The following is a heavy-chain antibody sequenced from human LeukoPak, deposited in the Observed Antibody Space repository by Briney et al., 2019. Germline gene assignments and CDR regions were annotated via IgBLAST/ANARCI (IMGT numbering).Heavy chain of an antibody. Sequence: SETLSLTCTVSGGSITSYYWNWIRQPPGKGLEWIGYIYYSGSTYYNPSLKSRVTISVDTSKNQFSLKLSSVTAADTAVYYCARHQRPPTYYYGSGSYLPLFDYWGQGTLVTVSS. D-gene: IGHD3-10*01. CDR1: GGSITSYY. V-gene: IGHV4-59*08. CDR2: IYYSGST. CDR3: ARHQRPPTYYYGSGSYLPLFDY. J-gene: IGHJ4*02.